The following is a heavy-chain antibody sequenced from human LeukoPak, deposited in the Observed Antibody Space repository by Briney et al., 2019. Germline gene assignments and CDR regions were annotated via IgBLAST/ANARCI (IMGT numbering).Heavy chain of an antibody. J-gene: IGHJ4*02. V-gene: IGHV3-9*01. CDR3: AKDTIAAAGTSFDY. D-gene: IGHD6-13*01. CDR2: ISWNSGSI. CDR1: GFTFADYA. Sequence: PGGSLRLSCAASGFTFADYAMHWVRQAPGKGLEWVSGISWNSGSIGYADSVKGRFTISRDNAKNSLYLQMNSLRAEDTALYYCAKDTIAAAGTSFDYWGQGTLVTVSS.